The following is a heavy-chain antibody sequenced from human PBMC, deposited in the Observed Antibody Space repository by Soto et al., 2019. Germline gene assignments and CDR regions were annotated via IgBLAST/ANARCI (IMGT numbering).Heavy chain of an antibody. CDR3: ARQKGDIVARQPDQ. CDR1: GFTFSGSA. CDR2: ISGGGST. D-gene: IGHD5-12*01. V-gene: IGHV3-23*01. J-gene: IGHJ4*02. Sequence: EVQLSESGGGLVQPGGSLRLSCGGAGFTFSGSAVSWVRQAPGRGLEWVSGISGGGSTEYADSVKGRFGISRDNSKDTVYLYMNSLRDDDTAVYYCARQKGDIVARQPDQWGQGILVTVSS.